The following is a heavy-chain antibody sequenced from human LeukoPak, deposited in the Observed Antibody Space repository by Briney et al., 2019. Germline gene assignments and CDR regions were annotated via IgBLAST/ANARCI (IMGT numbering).Heavy chain of an antibody. V-gene: IGHV3-66*02. J-gene: IGHJ5*02. CDR1: DFTVSNSY. Sequence: GGSLRLSCAASDFTVSNSYMNWVRQAPGKGLEWVSVIYSGGVTYYADSVKGRFTISRDNSKNTLYLQMNSLRAEDTAVYYCASIAAAGTGFDPWGQGTLVTVSS. D-gene: IGHD6-13*01. CDR2: IYSGGVT. CDR3: ASIAAAGTGFDP.